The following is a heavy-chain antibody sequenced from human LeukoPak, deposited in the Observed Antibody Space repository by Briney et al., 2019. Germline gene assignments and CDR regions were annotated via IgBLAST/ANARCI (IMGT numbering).Heavy chain of an antibody. CDR3: ARHVKYCGGDCFGAFDI. CDR2: IYPGDFDT. V-gene: IGHV5-51*01. CDR1: GYSFTSYW. J-gene: IGHJ3*02. D-gene: IGHD2-21*01. Sequence: GESLKISCKGSGYSFTSYWIGWVRQMPGKGLEWMGIIYPGDFDTRYSPSFQGQVTISADKSISTAYLQWSSLKASDTAMYYCARHVKYCGGDCFGAFDIWGQGTMVTVSS.